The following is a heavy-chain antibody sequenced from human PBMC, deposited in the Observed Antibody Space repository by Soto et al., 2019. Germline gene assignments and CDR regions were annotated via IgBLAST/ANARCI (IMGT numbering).Heavy chain of an antibody. CDR3: AIFLSGCGGYVLGY. CDR1: GYSFTYYG. CDR2: MNGYNGNT. Sequence: QVQLVQSGAEVKKPGASVKVSCKASGYSFTYYGISWVRQAPGQGLEWMGWMNGYNGNTDYAQKFQGRVTVTTHTAKETAYMDLRSRTSDATIWYYGAIFLSGCGGYVLGYRGQGNLVTVSS. V-gene: IGHV1-18*01. D-gene: IGHD5-12*01. J-gene: IGHJ4*02.